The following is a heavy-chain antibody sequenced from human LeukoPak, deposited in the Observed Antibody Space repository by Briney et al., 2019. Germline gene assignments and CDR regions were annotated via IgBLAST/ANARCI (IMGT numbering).Heavy chain of an antibody. Sequence: GGSLRLSCVASGFTLSSYAVSWVRQAPGKGLQWVSAISGSGGSTYCADSVKGRFTISRDNSKNTLYLQMNSLRAEDTAVYYCAKDAYNSGWYYFDYWGQGTLVTVSS. CDR1: GFTLSSYA. J-gene: IGHJ4*02. D-gene: IGHD6-19*01. CDR2: ISGSGGST. V-gene: IGHV3-23*01. CDR3: AKDAYNSGWYYFDY.